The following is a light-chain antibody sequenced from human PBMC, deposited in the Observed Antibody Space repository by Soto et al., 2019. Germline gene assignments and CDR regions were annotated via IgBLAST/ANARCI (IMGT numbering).Light chain of an antibody. CDR1: QNISKY. Sequence: DIQMTQSPSSLSASVGDRVTITCRASQNISKYLAWYQQKPGKVPKLLIYAASTLQSGFPSRFSGSGSGTDFTLTINSLQPEDVATYYCQQYISAPRTFGEGTKV. CDR2: AAS. CDR3: QQYISAPRT. V-gene: IGKV1-27*01. J-gene: IGKJ1*01.